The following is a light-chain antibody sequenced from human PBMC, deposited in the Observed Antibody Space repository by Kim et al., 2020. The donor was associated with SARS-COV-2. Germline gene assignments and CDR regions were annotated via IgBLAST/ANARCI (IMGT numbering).Light chain of an antibody. CDR1: SLRSYY. CDR2: GKN. CDR3: NSRDSSGNRVL. J-gene: IGLJ2*01. V-gene: IGLV3-19*01. Sequence: LEQTVRITCQGDSLRSYYGSWFQQKPGQAPVLVIYGKNNRPSGIPDRFSGSSSGNTASLTITGAQAEDEADYYCNSRDSSGNRVLFGGGTQLTVL.